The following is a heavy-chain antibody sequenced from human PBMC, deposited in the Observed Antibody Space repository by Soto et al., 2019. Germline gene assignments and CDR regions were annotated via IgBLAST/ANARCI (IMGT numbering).Heavy chain of an antibody. CDR3: ARDWGGFSGPPLDY. Sequence: GGSLRLSCAASGFTFSSYGMHWVRQAPGKGLEWVAVIWYDGSNKYYADSVKGRFTISRDNSKNTLYLQMNSLRAEDTAVYYCARDWGGFSGPPLDYWGQGTLVTVSS. J-gene: IGHJ4*02. V-gene: IGHV3-33*01. D-gene: IGHD3-10*01. CDR2: IWYDGSNK. CDR1: GFTFSSYG.